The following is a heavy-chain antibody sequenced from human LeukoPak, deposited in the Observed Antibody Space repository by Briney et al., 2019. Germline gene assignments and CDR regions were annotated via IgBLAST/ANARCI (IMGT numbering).Heavy chain of an antibody. Sequence: SETLSLTCTVSGGSISSYYWSWIRQPPGEGLEWIGFIYYSGSTNQNPSLKSRVTMSVDTPKNQFSLKLSSVTAADTAVYYCARDGRYGSGSALWGQGTLITVSS. V-gene: IGHV4-59*01. J-gene: IGHJ4*02. CDR2: IYYSGST. D-gene: IGHD3-10*01. CDR1: GGSISSYY. CDR3: ARDGRYGSGSAL.